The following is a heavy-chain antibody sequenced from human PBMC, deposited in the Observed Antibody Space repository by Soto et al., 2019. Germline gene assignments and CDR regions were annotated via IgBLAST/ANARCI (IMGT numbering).Heavy chain of an antibody. V-gene: IGHV1-2*02. Sequence: QVYLVQSGAEVRRPGASVKVSCTAFGYILTGYSLHWVRQAPGQGLEWMGWIDPNSGATNSAERVHGRVSMTRDTSISGAYLELSSLRSDDTAVYYCARGYGSSPNMELRFGMDVWGQGTTISVSS. CDR1: GYILTGYS. CDR3: ARGYGSSPNMELRFGMDV. J-gene: IGHJ6*02. D-gene: IGHD5-18*01. CDR2: IDPNSGAT.